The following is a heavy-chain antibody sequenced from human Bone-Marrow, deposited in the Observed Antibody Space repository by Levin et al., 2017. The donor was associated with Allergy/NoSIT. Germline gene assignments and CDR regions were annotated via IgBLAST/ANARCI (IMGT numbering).Heavy chain of an antibody. CDR3: ARDNTQMTTPTDY. CDR1: GFTFSSYT. D-gene: IGHD1-14*01. CDR2: IGSRFNFI. V-gene: IGHV3-21*06. Sequence: GESLKISCAASGFTFSSYTMNWVRQAPGKGLEWVSSIGSRFNFIYYADSVKGRFTISRDNANNTLYLQMNSLRTEDTAVYFCARDNTQMTTPTDYWGQGTLVTVSS. J-gene: IGHJ4*02.